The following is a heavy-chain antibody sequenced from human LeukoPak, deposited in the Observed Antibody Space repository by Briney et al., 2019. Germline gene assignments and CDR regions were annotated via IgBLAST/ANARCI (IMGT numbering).Heavy chain of an antibody. V-gene: IGHV5-51*01. J-gene: IGHJ3*01. CDR2: IYPSDSDT. Sequence: GESLKISCKGSGYSFTTYWIGWVRQMPGKGLEWIGIIYPSDSDTRYSPSFQGQVTISVDKSISTAYLQWRSLKASDTAIYYCARRLDIVVDTPNGFDLWGQGTMVTVSS. CDR1: GYSFTTYW. D-gene: IGHD2-15*01. CDR3: ARRLDIVVDTPNGFDL.